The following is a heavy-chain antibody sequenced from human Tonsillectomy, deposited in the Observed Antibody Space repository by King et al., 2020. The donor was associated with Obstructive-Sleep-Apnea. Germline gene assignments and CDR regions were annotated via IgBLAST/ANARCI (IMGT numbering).Heavy chain of an antibody. D-gene: IGHD3-16*01. Sequence: VQLVESGGGLVQPGRSLRLSCATSGFTFDDYAMHWVRQAPGKGLEWVSGISWNSGHIGYADSVKGRSTISRDNAKNSLSLQMNSLRAEDTALYYCVKDRAGGVPDAFDIWGQGTMVTVSS. CDR2: ISWNSGHI. V-gene: IGHV3-9*01. CDR1: GFTFDDYA. CDR3: VKDRAGGVPDAFDI. J-gene: IGHJ3*02.